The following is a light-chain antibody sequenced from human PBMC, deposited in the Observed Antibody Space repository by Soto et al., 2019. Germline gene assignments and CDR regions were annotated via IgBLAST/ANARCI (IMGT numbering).Light chain of an antibody. CDR1: QSVSSSY. J-gene: IGKJ2*01. CDR3: QEYGSSPHT. CDR2: GAS. Sequence: EIVLTQSPGTLSLSPGERATLSCRASQSVSSSYLAWYQQKPGQAHRLLRYGASSKATGIPDRFSGSGSGIDFTITISRLEPADFAVYSGQEYGSSPHTLGKGTQLVIK. V-gene: IGKV3-20*01.